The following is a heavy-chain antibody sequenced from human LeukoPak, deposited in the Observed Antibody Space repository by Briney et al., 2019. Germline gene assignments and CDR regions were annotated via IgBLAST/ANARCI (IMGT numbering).Heavy chain of an antibody. D-gene: IGHD3-3*01. J-gene: IGHJ4*02. CDR1: GGTFSSYA. Sequence: GASVKVSCKASGGTFSSYAISWVRQAPGQGLXXXXXXXXXXXTANYAQKFQGXXXITXXESTSTAYMELSSLRSEDTAVYYCASPXXTAWVSHIFGVVPPLDYWGQGTLVTVSS. CDR3: ASPXXTAWVSHIFGVVPPLDY. V-gene: IGHV1-69*13. CDR2: XXXXXXTA.